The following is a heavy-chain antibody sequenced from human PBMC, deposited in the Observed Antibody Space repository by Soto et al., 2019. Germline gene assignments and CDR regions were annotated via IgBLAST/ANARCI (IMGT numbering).Heavy chain of an antibody. CDR2: ISSSSSYI. CDR1: GFTFSSYS. CDR3: ASSLVAAKNWFDP. J-gene: IGHJ5*02. Sequence: GSLRLSCAASGFTFSSYSMNWVRQAPGKGLEWVSSISSSSSYIYYADSVKGRFTISRDNAKNSLYLQMNSLRAEDTAVYYCASSLVAAKNWFDPWGQGTLVTVSS. D-gene: IGHD2-15*01. V-gene: IGHV3-21*01.